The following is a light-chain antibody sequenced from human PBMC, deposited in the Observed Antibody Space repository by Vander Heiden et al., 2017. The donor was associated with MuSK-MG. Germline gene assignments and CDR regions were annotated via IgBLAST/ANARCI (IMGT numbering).Light chain of an antibody. CDR1: ALPKQF. J-gene: IGLJ3*02. CDR2: KDT. Sequence: SYELTQPPPVSVLPGQTARITCSGDALPKQFGYWYQQKPGQAPLLVIYKDTERPSGIPERFSGSISGTTLTLTITAVQAEDEADYYCQSPDYSGSCLVCGGGTKLTVL. V-gene: IGLV3-25*03. CDR3: QSPDYSGSCLV.